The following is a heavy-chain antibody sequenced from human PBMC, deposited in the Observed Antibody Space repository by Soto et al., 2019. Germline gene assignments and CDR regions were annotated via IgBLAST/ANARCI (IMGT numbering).Heavy chain of an antibody. J-gene: IGHJ5*02. CDR2: ISAYDGKT. CDR1: GYTFNTYG. D-gene: IGHD3-3*01. V-gene: IGHV1-18*01. Sequence: ASVKVSCKTSGYTFNTYGVNWVRQAPGQGLELMGWISAYDGKTTYAEKFQGRVTMATDTSTSTAYMELRSLRSDDTAIYYCARDPHEFWTSYWFDPWGQGTPVTVSS. CDR3: ARDPHEFWTSYWFDP.